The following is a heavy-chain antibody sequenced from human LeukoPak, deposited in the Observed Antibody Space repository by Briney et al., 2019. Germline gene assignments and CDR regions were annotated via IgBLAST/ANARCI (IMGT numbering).Heavy chain of an antibody. CDR1: GGTFSSYA. D-gene: IGHD3-22*01. J-gene: IGHJ5*02. CDR3: ASFYYYDSSGYRNWFDP. V-gene: IGHV1-69*05. CDR2: IIPIFGTA. Sequence: GASVTVSFKASGGTFSSYAISWVRQAPGQGLEWMGGIIPIFGTANYAQKFQGRVTITTDESTSTAYMELSSLRSEDTAVYYCASFYYYDSSGYRNWFDPWGQGTLVTVSS.